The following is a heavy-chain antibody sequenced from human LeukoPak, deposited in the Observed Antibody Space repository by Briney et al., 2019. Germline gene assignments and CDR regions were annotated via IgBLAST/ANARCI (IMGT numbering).Heavy chain of an antibody. CDR3: ARLFTPITMVRGVPYYFDY. CDR1: GYSFTSYW. Sequence: PEESLKISCKGSGYSFTSYWIGWVRQMPGKGLEWMGIIYPGDSDTRYSPSFQGQVTIPADKSISTAYLQWSSLKASDTAMYYCARLFTPITMVRGVPYYFDYWGQGTLVTVSS. J-gene: IGHJ4*02. V-gene: IGHV5-51*01. CDR2: IYPGDSDT. D-gene: IGHD3-10*01.